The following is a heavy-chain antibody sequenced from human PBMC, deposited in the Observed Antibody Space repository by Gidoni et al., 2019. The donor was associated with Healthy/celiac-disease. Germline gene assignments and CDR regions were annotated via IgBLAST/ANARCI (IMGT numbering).Heavy chain of an antibody. Sequence: QVQLVESGGGLVKPGGSLRLSCAASGFTFSDYYMSWIRQAPGKGLEWVSYISSSSSYTNYADSVKGRFTISRDNAKNSPYLQMNSLRAEDTAVYYCARGGPSSYYYDSSGSTGAFDIWGQGTMVTVSS. J-gene: IGHJ3*02. V-gene: IGHV3-11*06. CDR1: GFTFSDYY. CDR2: ISSSSSYT. D-gene: IGHD3-22*01. CDR3: ARGGPSSYYYDSSGSTGAFDI.